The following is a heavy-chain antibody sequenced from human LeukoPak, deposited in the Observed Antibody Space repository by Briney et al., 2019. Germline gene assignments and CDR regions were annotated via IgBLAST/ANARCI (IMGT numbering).Heavy chain of an antibody. CDR1: GFNFTSYA. Sequence: GKSLRLSCAASGFNFTSYAMYWVRQAPGRGLEWVAYISYDGRDKYYVDSVKGRFFIPKDSSMSTLYLDMNSLRPEDTALYYCVRDLYSRSPYFDVWGQGTLVTVSS. CDR2: ISYDGRDK. CDR3: VRDLYSRSPYFDV. D-gene: IGHD2-21*01. J-gene: IGHJ4*02. V-gene: IGHV3-30*03.